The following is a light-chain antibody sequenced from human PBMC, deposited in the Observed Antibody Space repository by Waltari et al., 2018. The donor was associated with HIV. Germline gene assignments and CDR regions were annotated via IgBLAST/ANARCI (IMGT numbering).Light chain of an antibody. V-gene: IGLV1-51*01. CDR2: DNN. Sequence: QSVLTQPPSVSAAPGQKVTISCPGSSSNIANNYVFWYQQLPGTAPKLLIYDNNKRPSGIPDRFSGSKAGTSATLGITGLQTGDEADYYCGTWDSSLSAEVFGTGTKVTVL. J-gene: IGLJ1*01. CDR3: GTWDSSLSAEV. CDR1: SSNIANNY.